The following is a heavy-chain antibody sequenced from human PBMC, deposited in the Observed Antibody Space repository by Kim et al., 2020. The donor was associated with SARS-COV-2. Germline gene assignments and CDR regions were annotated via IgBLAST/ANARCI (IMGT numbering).Heavy chain of an antibody. CDR2: INHSGST. Sequence: SETLSLTCAVYGGSFSGYYWSWIRQPPGKGLEWIGEINHSGSTNYNPSLKSRVTISVDTSKNQFSLKLSSVTAADTAVYYWARGFGIAVAATNYYFDYWGQGTLVTVSS. CDR1: GGSFSGYY. CDR3: ARGFGIAVAATNYYFDY. V-gene: IGHV4-34*01. D-gene: IGHD6-19*01. J-gene: IGHJ4*02.